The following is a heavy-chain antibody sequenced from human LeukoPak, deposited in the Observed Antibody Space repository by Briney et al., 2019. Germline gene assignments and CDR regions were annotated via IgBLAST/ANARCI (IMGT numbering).Heavy chain of an antibody. V-gene: IGHV3-21*01. CDR1: GFTFSSYS. J-gene: IGHJ4*02. D-gene: IGHD3-22*01. CDR3: ARDAYYYDSSGPYDY. CDR2: ISSSSSYI. Sequence: GGSLRLSCAASGFTFSSYSMNWVRQAPGKGLEWVSSISSSSSYIYYADSVKGRFTISRDNAKNSLYLQMNSLRAEDTAVYYCARDAYYYDSSGPYDYWGQGTLVTVSS.